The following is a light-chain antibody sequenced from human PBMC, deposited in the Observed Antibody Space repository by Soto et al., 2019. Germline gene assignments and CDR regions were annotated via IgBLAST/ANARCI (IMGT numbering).Light chain of an antibody. J-gene: IGKJ1*01. CDR2: TTS. CDR1: QGIGND. Sequence: DIQITQSPSSLSSSVGERVAIACRAIQGIGNDLNWYQQKPGKAPKRLIFTTSNLQNGVPSRFSGSGSGTEFTLTISSLQPDDFATYYCQQYNSYSQTFGQGTNVDIK. CDR3: QQYNSYSQT. V-gene: IGKV1-17*01.